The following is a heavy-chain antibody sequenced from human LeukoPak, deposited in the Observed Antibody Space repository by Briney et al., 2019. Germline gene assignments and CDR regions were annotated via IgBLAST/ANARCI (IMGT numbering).Heavy chain of an antibody. CDR2: ISAYNGNT. Sequence: GASVKVSCKASGYTFATYGVSWVRQAPGQGLEWVGWISAYNGNTNFAQKVQGRVTMTTDTSTSTAYMELRSLRFDDTAVYYCARGGISSRIDYWGQGTLVTVSS. CDR3: ARGGISSRIDY. J-gene: IGHJ4*02. D-gene: IGHD6-6*01. CDR1: GYTFATYG. V-gene: IGHV1-18*01.